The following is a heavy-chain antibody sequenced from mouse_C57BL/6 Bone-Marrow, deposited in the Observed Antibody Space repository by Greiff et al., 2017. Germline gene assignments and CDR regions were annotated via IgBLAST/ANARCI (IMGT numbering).Heavy chain of an antibody. J-gene: IGHJ4*01. CDR3: ARGLGRSAMDY. CDR2: IYPRSGNT. Sequence: VQLQQSGAELARPGASVKLSCKASGYTFTSYGISWVKQRTGQGLEWIGEIYPRSGNTYYNEKFKGKATLTADKSSSTAYMELRSLTSEDYAVYFCARGLGRSAMDYWGQGTAVTVSS. CDR1: GYTFTSYG. V-gene: IGHV1-81*01. D-gene: IGHD4-1*01.